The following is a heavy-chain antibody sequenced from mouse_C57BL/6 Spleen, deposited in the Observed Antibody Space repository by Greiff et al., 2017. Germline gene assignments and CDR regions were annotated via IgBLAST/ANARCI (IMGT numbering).Heavy chain of an antibody. CDR3: AKRGGDGYYVDYAMDY. CDR2: IWRGGST. Sequence: QVQLQQSGPGLVQPSQSLSITCTVSGFSLTSYGVHWVRQSPGKGLEWLGVIWRGGSTDYNAAFMSRLSITKDNSKSQVFFKMNSLQADDTAIYYCAKRGGDGYYVDYAMDYWGQGTSVTVSS. D-gene: IGHD2-3*01. J-gene: IGHJ4*01. CDR1: GFSLTSYG. V-gene: IGHV2-5*01.